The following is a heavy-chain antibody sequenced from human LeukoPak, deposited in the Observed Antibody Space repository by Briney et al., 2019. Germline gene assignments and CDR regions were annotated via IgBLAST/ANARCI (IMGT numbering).Heavy chain of an antibody. CDR3: AKGSLWFGERNWFDP. J-gene: IGHJ5*02. CDR2: ISSSSSYI. CDR1: GFTFSSYS. D-gene: IGHD3-10*01. Sequence: GGSLRLSCAASGFTFSSYSMNWVRQAPGKGLEWVSSISSSSSYIYYADSVKGRFTISRDNAKNSLYLQMNSLRAEDTAVYYCAKGSLWFGERNWFDPWGQGTLVTVSS. V-gene: IGHV3-21*04.